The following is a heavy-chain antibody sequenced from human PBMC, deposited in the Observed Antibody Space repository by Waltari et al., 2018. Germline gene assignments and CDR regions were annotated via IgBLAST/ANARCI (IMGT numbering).Heavy chain of an antibody. CDR1: GYSISSGYY. CDR2: IYHSGST. CDR3: ARDQGDY. Sequence: QVQLQESGPGLVKPSETLSLTCAVSGYSISSGYYWGWIRQPPGKGLEWIGSIYHSGSTYYNPSLKSRVTISVDTSKNQFSRKLSSVTAADTAVYYCARDQGDYWGQGTLVTVSS. V-gene: IGHV4-38-2*01. J-gene: IGHJ4*02. D-gene: IGHD2-2*01.